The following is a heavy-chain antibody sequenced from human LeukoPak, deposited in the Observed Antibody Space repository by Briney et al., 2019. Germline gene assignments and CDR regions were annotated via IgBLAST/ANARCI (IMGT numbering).Heavy chain of an antibody. Sequence: PSETLSLTCAVYGGSFSGYYWSWIRQPPGKGLEWIGEINHSGSTNYNPSLKSRVTISVDTSKNQFSLKLSSVTAADTAVYYCARALSRTWDYWGQGTLVTVSS. J-gene: IGHJ4*02. V-gene: IGHV4-34*01. D-gene: IGHD1-14*01. CDR1: GGSFSGYY. CDR3: ARALSRTWDY. CDR2: INHSGST.